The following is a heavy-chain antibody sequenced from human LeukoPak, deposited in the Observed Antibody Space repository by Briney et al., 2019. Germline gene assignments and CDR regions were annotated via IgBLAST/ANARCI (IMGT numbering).Heavy chain of an antibody. CDR2: VDPEDGET. Sequence: ASVKVSCKVSGYTFTDYYMHWVQQAPGKGLEWMGLVDPEDGETMYAEKFQGRVTITADTSTDTAYMELSSLRSEDTAVYYCATAEGRVPAAMNWFDPWGQGTLVTVSS. V-gene: IGHV1-69-2*01. J-gene: IGHJ5*02. CDR3: ATAEGRVPAAMNWFDP. CDR1: GYTFTDYY. D-gene: IGHD2-2*01.